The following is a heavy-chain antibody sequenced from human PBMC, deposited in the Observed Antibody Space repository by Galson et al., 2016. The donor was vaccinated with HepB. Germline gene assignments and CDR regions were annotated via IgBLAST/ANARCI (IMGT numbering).Heavy chain of an antibody. V-gene: IGHV4-34*01. CDR3: AGVVVAATNWFDP. J-gene: IGHJ5*02. CDR1: GGSFNDHY. CDR2: INHAGST. Sequence: SETLSLTCGVNGGSFNDHYWSWIRQSPGKGLEWIGEINHAGSTKYNPSLKSRVTISVDTSKNQFSLKLNSMTAADTAVYSCAGVVVAATNWFDPWGQGTLVTVSS. D-gene: IGHD2-15*01.